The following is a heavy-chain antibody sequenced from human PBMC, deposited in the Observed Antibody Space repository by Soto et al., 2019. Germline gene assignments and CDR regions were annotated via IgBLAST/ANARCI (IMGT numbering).Heavy chain of an antibody. CDR1: GDSLSGTYW. CDR2: IPYSGTT. V-gene: IGHV4-4*02. Sequence: QVQLQESGPGLVKPSETLSLTCAVSGDSLSGTYWWSWVRQAPGGGLQWIGEIPYSGTTHYDPSLMSRVTISMDKSRSEFSLTLISVTAADSASYYCARHILVTGTRGFDFWGQGILVTVSS. CDR3: ARHILVTGTRGFDF. D-gene: IGHD6-19*01. J-gene: IGHJ4*02.